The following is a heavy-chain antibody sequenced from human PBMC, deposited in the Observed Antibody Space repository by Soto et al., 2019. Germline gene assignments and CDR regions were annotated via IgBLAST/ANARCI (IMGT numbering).Heavy chain of an antibody. J-gene: IGHJ2*01. CDR1: GGSISSGGYY. D-gene: IGHD6-19*01. Sequence: QVQLQESGPGLVKPSQTLSLTCTVSGGSISSGGYYWSWIRQHPGKGLEWIGYINDSGSTYYNPSIKTRVTISVDTSKNQSSLKLSSVTAADTAVYYWARVPNPGWWYFDLWCRGTLVTVSS. V-gene: IGHV4-31*03. CDR3: ARVPNPGWWYFDL. CDR2: INDSGST.